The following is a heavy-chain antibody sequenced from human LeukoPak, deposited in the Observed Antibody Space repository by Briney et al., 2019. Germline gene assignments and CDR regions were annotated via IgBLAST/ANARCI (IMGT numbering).Heavy chain of an antibody. CDR2: ISYDGSNK. CDR3: ARDRSSSWYPTGFDY. D-gene: IGHD6-13*01. V-gene: IGHV3-30*03. J-gene: IGHJ4*02. CDR1: EFTFSTYW. Sequence: GGSLRLSCAASEFTFSTYWMSWVRQAPGKGLEWVAVISYDGSNKYYADSVKGRFTISRDNSKNTLYLQMNSLRAEDTAVYYCARDRSSSWYPTGFDYWGQGTLVTVSS.